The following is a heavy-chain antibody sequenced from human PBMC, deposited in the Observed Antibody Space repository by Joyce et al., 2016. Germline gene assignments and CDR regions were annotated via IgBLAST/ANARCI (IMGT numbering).Heavy chain of an antibody. Sequence: QVHLQQWGAGLLKPSETLSLTCTVHGGSFSNDYWTWIRQSPDKGLEWIGEINHSGRKTYNPSFKSRVIISVDTSKIEFSLNLTSVTAADRAVYYCARQGRSGDYYYGFDVWGPGTTVSVSS. CDR3: ARQGRSGDYYYGFDV. J-gene: IGHJ3*01. V-gene: IGHV4-34*01. D-gene: IGHD3-22*01. CDR1: GGSFSNDY. CDR2: INHSGRK.